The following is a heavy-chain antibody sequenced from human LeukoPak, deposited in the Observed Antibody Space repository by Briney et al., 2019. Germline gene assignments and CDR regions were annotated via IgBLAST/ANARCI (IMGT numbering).Heavy chain of an antibody. J-gene: IGHJ4*02. V-gene: IGHV4-59*01. D-gene: IGHD5-18*01. CDR2: IYYSGST. CDR1: GGSISSYY. Sequence: SETLSLTCTVSGGSISSYYWSWIRQPPGKGLEGIGYIYYSGSTNYNPSLKSLVTISVDTSKNQFSLKLSSVTAADTAVYYCARDTAMVYYFDYWGQGTLVTVSS. CDR3: ARDTAMVYYFDY.